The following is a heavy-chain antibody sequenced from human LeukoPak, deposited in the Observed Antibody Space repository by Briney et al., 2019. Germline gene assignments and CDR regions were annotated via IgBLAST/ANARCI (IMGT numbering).Heavy chain of an antibody. D-gene: IGHD5-18*01. CDR1: GFTFSSYE. V-gene: IGHV3-48*03. Sequence: GGSLRLSCAASGFTFSSYEMNWVRQAPGKGLEWVSYISSSGSTIYYADSVKGRFTISRDNSKNTLYLQMDSLRAEDTAVYYCAKDPSGYSYGPTENYMDVWGKGTTVTVSS. J-gene: IGHJ6*03. CDR2: ISSSGSTI. CDR3: AKDPSGYSYGPTENYMDV.